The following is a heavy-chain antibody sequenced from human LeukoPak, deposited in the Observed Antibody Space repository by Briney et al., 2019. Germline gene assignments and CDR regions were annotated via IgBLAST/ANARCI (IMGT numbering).Heavy chain of an antibody. CDR1: GFTFSNYG. D-gene: IGHD3-3*01. J-gene: IGHJ4*02. CDR3: AKSPYYDLWPFDY. Sequence: GSLRLSCAASGFTFSNYGMHWVRQAPGKGLEWVATIRYDDGNTKNYADSVKGRFTISRDNSQNTLYLQMNDLRAEDTAVYYRAKSPYYDLWPFDYWGQGTLVTVSS. CDR2: IRYDDGNTK. V-gene: IGHV3-30*02.